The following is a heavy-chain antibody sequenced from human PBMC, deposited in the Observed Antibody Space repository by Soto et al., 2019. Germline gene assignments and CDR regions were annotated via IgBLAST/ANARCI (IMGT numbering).Heavy chain of an antibody. V-gene: IGHV3-73*01. J-gene: IGHJ6*03. CDR2: IRSKGNNYAT. D-gene: IGHD3-3*01. CDR1: GFTFSGSA. CDR3: SRQASDFWSGKPQYYMDV. Sequence: EVQLVESGGGLVQPGGSLKLSCAASGFTFSGSALHWVRQASGKGLEWVGRIRSKGNNYATAYGASLNGRFTISRDDSKNTAYLQMNSLSTEDTAVYYGSRQASDFWSGKPQYYMDVWGKGTTVNVSS.